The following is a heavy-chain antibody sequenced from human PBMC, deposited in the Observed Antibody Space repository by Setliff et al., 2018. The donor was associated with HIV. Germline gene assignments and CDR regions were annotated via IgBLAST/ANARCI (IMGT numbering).Heavy chain of an antibody. CDR2: IKSKTDGGTT. Sequence: GGSLRLSCAASGFTFSNAWMSWVRQAPGKGLEWVGRIKSKTDGGTTDYAAPVKGRFTISRDDSKNTLYLQMNSLKTEDTAVYYCTAARQQQVVRWFDPWGQGTLVTVSS. J-gene: IGHJ5*02. CDR1: GFTFSNAW. CDR3: TAARQQQVVRWFDP. V-gene: IGHV3-15*01. D-gene: IGHD6-13*01.